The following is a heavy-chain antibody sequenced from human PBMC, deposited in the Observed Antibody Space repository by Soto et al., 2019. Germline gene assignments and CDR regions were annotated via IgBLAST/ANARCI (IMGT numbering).Heavy chain of an antibody. CDR1: GFSFSSYG. CDR3: ARDTTPDPRGLGYYGIDV. V-gene: IGHV3-33*01. J-gene: IGHJ6*02. CDR2: IWYDGSNK. D-gene: IGHD1-1*01. Sequence: QVQLVESGGGVVQPGRSLRLSCAASGFSFSSYGMHWVRQAPGKGLEWVAVIWYDGSNKYYADSVKGRFTISRDNSKNTLYLQMNSLRAEDTAVYYCARDTTPDPRGLGYYGIDVWCQGTTVSLSS.